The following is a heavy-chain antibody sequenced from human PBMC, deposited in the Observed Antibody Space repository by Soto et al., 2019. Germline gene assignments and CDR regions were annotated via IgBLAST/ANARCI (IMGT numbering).Heavy chain of an antibody. CDR1: GYSLTAYY. J-gene: IGHJ4*02. Sequence: GASVKVSCKASGYSLTAYYMRWVRQAPGQGLEWMGWINSNKGATKYAPKFQGRVTMTRDTSVNTAYMEVRWLTSDDTAVDYCARDRGQNSGYDWGQGTLVTVSS. CDR2: INSNKGAT. CDR3: ARDRGQNSGYD. D-gene: IGHD5-12*01. V-gene: IGHV1-2*02.